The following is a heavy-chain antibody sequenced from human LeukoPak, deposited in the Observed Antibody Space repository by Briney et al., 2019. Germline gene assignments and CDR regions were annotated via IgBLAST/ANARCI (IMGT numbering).Heavy chain of an antibody. J-gene: IGHJ4*02. Sequence: GRSLRLSCAASGFNFDQYAMFWVRQVPGKGLEWVTGITWNSGTIAYADSVKGRFTISRDNAKSSLYLQMNSLRSEDTALYYCVRSVGSDWGHFDFRGQGTLVTVSS. CDR1: GFNFDQYA. D-gene: IGHD7-27*01. CDR3: VRSVGSDWGHFDF. CDR2: ITWNSGTI. V-gene: IGHV3-9*01.